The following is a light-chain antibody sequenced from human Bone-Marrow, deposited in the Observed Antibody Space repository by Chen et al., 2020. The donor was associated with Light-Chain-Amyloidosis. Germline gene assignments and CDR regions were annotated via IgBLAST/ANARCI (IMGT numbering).Light chain of an antibody. Sequence: QSALPQPRSVSGSPGQSVTISCTGTSSDVGGYNYVSWYQQHPGKAPKLMIYDVTKRPSGVPDRFSGSKSGNTASLTISGLQAEDEADYYCCSYAGSNSFVFGTGTKVTVL. CDR2: DVT. CDR1: SSDVGGYNY. J-gene: IGLJ1*01. CDR3: CSYAGSNSFV. V-gene: IGLV2-11*01.